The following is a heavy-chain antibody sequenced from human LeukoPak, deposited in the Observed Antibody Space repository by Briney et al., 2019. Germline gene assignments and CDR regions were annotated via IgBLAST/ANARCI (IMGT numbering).Heavy chain of an antibody. CDR3: ARDHNWGSAD. CDR2: IDQDGSEK. D-gene: IGHD7-27*01. Sequence: GGSLRLSCAASGFTFSSYWMSWVRQTLGKGLEWVANIDQDGSEKYYVDSVKGRFTISRDNAKNSMYLQMNSLRAEDTAVYYCARDHNWGSADWGQGTLVTVSS. J-gene: IGHJ4*02. V-gene: IGHV3-7*04. CDR1: GFTFSSYW.